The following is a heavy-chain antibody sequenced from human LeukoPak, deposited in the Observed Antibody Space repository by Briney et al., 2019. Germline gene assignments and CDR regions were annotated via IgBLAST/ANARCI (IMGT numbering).Heavy chain of an antibody. V-gene: IGHV3-66*04. J-gene: IGHJ4*02. CDR2: YSGGST. CDR1: GFTVSSSY. CDR3: ARHSSSWYEDFDY. Sequence: GGSLRLSCAASGFTVSSSYMSWVRQAPGKGLEWVSYSGGSTYYADSVKGRFTISRDNAKNSLYLQMNSLRAEDTAVYYCARHSSSWYEDFDYWGQGTLVTVSS. D-gene: IGHD6-13*01.